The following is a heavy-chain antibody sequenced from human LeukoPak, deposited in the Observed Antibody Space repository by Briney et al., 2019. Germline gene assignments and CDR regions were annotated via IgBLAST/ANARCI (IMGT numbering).Heavy chain of an antibody. J-gene: IGHJ4*02. CDR1: GGSISSSSYY. D-gene: IGHD5-18*01. CDR3: ARDVGYSYGPFDY. V-gene: IGHV4-39*07. Sequence: SETLSLTCTVSGGSISSSSYYWGWIRQPPGKGLEWIGSIYYSGSTYYNPSLKSRVTISVDTSKNQFSLKLSSVTAADTAVYYCARDVGYSYGPFDYWGQGTLVTASS. CDR2: IYYSGST.